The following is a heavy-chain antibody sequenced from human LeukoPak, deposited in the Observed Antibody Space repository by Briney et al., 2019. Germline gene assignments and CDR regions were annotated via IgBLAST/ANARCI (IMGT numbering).Heavy chain of an antibody. Sequence: PGGSLRLSCAASGFTISNTFMSWVRQAPGKGLEWVSVIYSVGTTYYADSVKGRFTISRDNSKNTLYLQMNSLRAEDTAVYYCARGSGWLDYWGQGTLVTVSS. CDR1: GFTISNTF. J-gene: IGHJ4*02. D-gene: IGHD6-19*01. CDR3: ARGSGWLDY. V-gene: IGHV3-53*01. CDR2: IYSVGTT.